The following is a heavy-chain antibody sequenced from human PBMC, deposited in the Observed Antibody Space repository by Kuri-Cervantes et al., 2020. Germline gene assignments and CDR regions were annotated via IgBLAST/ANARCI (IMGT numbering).Heavy chain of an antibody. D-gene: IGHD5-24*01. CDR3: AKWQRNYYYYGMDV. J-gene: IGHJ6*02. CDR2: ISYDGSNK. Sequence: GGSLRLSCAASGFTFSSYGMHWVRRAPGKGLEWVAVISYDGSNKYYADSVKGRFTISRDNSKNTLYLQMNSLRAEDTAVYYCAKWQRNYYYYGMDVWGQGTTVTVS. V-gene: IGHV3-30*18. CDR1: GFTFSSYG.